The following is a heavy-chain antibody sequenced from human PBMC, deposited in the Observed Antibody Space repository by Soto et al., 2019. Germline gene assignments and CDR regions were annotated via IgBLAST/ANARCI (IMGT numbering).Heavy chain of an antibody. CDR3: ARQARLGPTGSYYYALDV. CDR2: MNPNTGNR. V-gene: IGHV1-8*01. CDR1: GYTFTSYD. J-gene: IGHJ6*02. D-gene: IGHD1-26*01. Sequence: QVQLVQSGAEVKKPGASVKVSCKASGYTFTSYDINWVRQATGQGLEWMGWMNPNTGNRGTVQKFQGRVTMTRDTDTNTAYMELSSLRSDDTAVYYWARQARLGPTGSYYYALDVWGQGTAVTVSS.